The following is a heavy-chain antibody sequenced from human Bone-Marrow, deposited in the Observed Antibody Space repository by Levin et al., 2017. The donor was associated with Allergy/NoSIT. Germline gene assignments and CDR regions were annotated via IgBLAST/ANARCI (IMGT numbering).Heavy chain of an antibody. Sequence: GGSLRLSCAASGFSFSSYGLHWFRQAPGKGLEWVAFIHYDGSDKYYGDSVKGRFTISRDSSKNTLYLQMNTLRAEDTALYYCARDIGGYSSSYSDYWGQGTLVTVSS. CDR3: ARDIGGYSSSYSDY. J-gene: IGHJ4*02. CDR1: GFSFSSYG. D-gene: IGHD6-13*01. V-gene: IGHV3-30*02. CDR2: IHYDGSDK.